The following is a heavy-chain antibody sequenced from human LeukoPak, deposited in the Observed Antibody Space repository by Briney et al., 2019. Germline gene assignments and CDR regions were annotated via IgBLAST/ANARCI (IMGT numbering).Heavy chain of an antibody. V-gene: IGHV1-69*13. CDR1: GGTFSSYA. J-gene: IGHJ4*02. CDR2: IIPIFGTA. Sequence: SVKVSCKASGGTFSSYAISWVRQAPGQGLEWMGGIIPIFGTANYAQKFQGRVTITADESTSTAYMELSSLRSEDTAVYYCARATYCGGDCYSNFDYWGQGTLVTVSS. CDR3: ARATYCGGDCYSNFDY. D-gene: IGHD2-21*02.